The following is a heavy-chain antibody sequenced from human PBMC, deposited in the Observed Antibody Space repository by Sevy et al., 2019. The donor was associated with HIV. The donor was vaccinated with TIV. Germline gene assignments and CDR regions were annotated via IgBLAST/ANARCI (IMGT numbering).Heavy chain of an antibody. CDR1: GFTSSNYG. V-gene: IGHV3-30*18. D-gene: IGHD3-22*01. J-gene: IGHJ4*01. CDR2: ISFDGSDK. CDR3: AKTRYHYHISGFFGGTFVPDY. Sequence: GGSLRLSCAASGFTSSNYGIHWVRQAPGKGLEWLAFISFDGSDKYYADSVKGRFTISREDSKNTLYLHLNSLRVEDTAVYYCAKTRYHYHISGFFGGTFVPDYWGHGTLVTVSS.